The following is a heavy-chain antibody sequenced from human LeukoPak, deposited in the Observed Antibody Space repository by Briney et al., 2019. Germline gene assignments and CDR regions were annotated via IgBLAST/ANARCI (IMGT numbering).Heavy chain of an antibody. CDR1: GGSINSGSYY. V-gene: IGHV4-61*02. CDR3: ARDNRYCDSSGDPAFDI. CDR2: IYTSGST. D-gene: IGHD3-22*01. J-gene: IGHJ3*02. Sequence: PSQTLSLTCTVSGGSINSGSYYWSWIRQPAGKGLEWIGRIYTSGSTKYNPSLKSRVTISVDTSKNQFSLKLSSVTAADTAVYYCARDNRYCDSSGDPAFDIWGQGTMVTVSS.